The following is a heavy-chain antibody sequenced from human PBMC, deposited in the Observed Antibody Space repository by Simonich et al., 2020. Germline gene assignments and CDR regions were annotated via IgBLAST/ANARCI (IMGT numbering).Heavy chain of an antibody. CDR1: GFTFSSYA. Sequence: GEGVVQPGRSLRLSCAASGFTFSSYAMHWVRQAPGKGLEWVAVISYNGSNKYYADSVKGRFTISRDNSKNTLYLQMNSLRAEDTAVYYCARDLGSSYYFDYWGQGTLVTVSS. J-gene: IGHJ4*02. CDR2: ISYNGSNK. D-gene: IGHD6-6*01. CDR3: ARDLGSSYYFDY. V-gene: IGHV3-30*07.